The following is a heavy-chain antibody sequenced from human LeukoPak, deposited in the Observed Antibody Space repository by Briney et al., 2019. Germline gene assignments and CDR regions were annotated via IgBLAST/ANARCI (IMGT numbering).Heavy chain of an antibody. D-gene: IGHD1-1*01. CDR3: AKPSWTITEGDY. Sequence: GGSLRLSCAASGVTLSSYAMSWARQAPGKGLEWVSGISSSGSGGNTYYADSVKGRFTISRDSSKNTLFLHMNTLRAEDTAIYYCAKPSWTITEGDYWGQGTLVTVSS. J-gene: IGHJ4*02. V-gene: IGHV3-23*01. CDR1: GVTLSSYA. CDR2: ISSSGSGGNT.